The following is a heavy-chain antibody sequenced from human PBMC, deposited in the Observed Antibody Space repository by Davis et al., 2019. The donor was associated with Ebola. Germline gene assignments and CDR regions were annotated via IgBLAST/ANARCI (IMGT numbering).Heavy chain of an antibody. V-gene: IGHV1-18*01. Sequence: ASVKVSCKASGYTFTSYGISWVRQAPGQGLEWMGWISAYNGNTNYAQKFQGRVTITADESTSTAYMELSSLRSEDTAVYYCARDSAYYYGMDVRGQGTTVTVSS. CDR2: ISAYNGNT. CDR1: GYTFTSYG. J-gene: IGHJ6*02. CDR3: ARDSAYYYGMDV.